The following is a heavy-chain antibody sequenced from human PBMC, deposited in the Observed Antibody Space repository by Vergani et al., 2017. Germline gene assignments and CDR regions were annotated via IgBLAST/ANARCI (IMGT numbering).Heavy chain of an antibody. Sequence: EVQLVQSGAEVKTPGESLKISCKGSGYSFTSYWIGWVRQMPGKGLEWMGIIYPGDSDTRYSPSFQGQVTISADKSISTAYLQWSSLKASDTAMYYCARVGVVRAEGPYSRSPRHYYGMDVWGQGTTVTVSS. CDR3: ARVGVVRAEGPYSRSPRHYYGMDV. D-gene: IGHD6-6*01. CDR2: IYPGDSDT. CDR1: GYSFTSYW. V-gene: IGHV5-51*03. J-gene: IGHJ6*02.